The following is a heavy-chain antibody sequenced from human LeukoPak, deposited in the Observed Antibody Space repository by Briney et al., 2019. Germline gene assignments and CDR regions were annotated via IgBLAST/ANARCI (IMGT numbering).Heavy chain of an antibody. CDR2: IYYSGTT. J-gene: IGHJ3*02. CDR3: AREANAFDI. V-gene: IGHV4-39*07. CDR1: GGSFSSSDYY. Sequence: SETLSLTCTVSGGSFSSSDYYWGWIRQPPGKGLEWIGSIYYSGTTYYNPSLKSRVTMSVDTSKNQFSLKLSSVTAADTAVYYCAREANAFDIWGQGTMVTVSS.